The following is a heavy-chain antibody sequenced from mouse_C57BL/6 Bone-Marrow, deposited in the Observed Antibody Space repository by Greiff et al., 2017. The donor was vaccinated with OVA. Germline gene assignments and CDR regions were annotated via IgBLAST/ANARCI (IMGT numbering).Heavy chain of an antibody. CDR2: IDPENGDT. D-gene: IGHD1-1*01. J-gene: IGHJ3*01. CDR1: GFHIKDAY. Sequence: VQLQQSGAELVRPGASVKLSCTASGFHIKDAYMHWVKQRPEQGLEWIGWIDPENGDTEYASKFQGKATITADTSSNTAYLQLSSLTSEDTAVYYCTPYYGSSYPAWFAYWRPSTLVTVSA. CDR3: TPYYGSSYPAWFAY. V-gene: IGHV14-4*01.